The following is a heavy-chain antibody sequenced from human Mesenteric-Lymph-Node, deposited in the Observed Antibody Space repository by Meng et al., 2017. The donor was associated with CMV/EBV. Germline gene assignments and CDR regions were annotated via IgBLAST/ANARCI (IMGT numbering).Heavy chain of an antibody. V-gene: IGHV3-74*01. D-gene: IGHD2-15*01. Sequence: GESLKISCAASGFTVSSNYMGWVRQAPGKGLVWVSRINSDGSSTNYADSVKGRFTISRDNAKNTLYLQRNSLRAEDTAVYYCARPLSPGRKYYYFGMDIWGQGTTVTVSS. CDR2: INSDGSST. CDR1: GFTVSSNY. J-gene: IGHJ6*02. CDR3: ARPLSPGRKYYYFGMDI.